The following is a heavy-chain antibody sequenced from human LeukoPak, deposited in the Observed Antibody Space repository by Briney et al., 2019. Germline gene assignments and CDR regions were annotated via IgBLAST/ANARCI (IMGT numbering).Heavy chain of an antibody. V-gene: IGHV4-38-2*02. Sequence: PSETLSLTCAVSGYSISSGYYWGWLRQPPGRGLDWIGSNYHRGSTYYNPPLRSRATLSVATTNNNFSLKLRSVTAADTAVYYCARDSWVQLPSRGFDAFDIWGQGTMVTVSS. D-gene: IGHD5-18*01. CDR3: ARDSWVQLPSRGFDAFDI. CDR1: GYSISSGYY. CDR2: NYHRGST. J-gene: IGHJ3*02.